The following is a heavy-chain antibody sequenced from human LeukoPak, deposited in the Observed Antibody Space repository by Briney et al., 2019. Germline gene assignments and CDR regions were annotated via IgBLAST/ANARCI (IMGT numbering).Heavy chain of an antibody. J-gene: IGHJ4*02. D-gene: IGHD6-19*01. V-gene: IGHV3-74*01. Sequence: GGSLRLSCAASGFTFSSYAMHWVRQAPGKGLVWVSRINSDGSSTSYADSVKGRFTISRDNAKNTLYLQMNSLRAEDTAVYYCARDLYSSGWYSAPYDYWGQGTLVTVSS. CDR3: ARDLYSSGWYSAPYDY. CDR1: GFTFSSYA. CDR2: INSDGSST.